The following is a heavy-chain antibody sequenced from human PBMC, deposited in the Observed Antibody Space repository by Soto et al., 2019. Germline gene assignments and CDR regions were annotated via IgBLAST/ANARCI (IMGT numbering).Heavy chain of an antibody. CDR1: GGSISSYY. CDR3: ARDGAAGSTKGPWYYGMDV. D-gene: IGHD2-8*01. V-gene: IGHV4-59*01. Sequence: TLSLTCPVSGGSISSYYWSWIRQPPGKGLEWIGYIYYSGSTNYNPSLKSRVTISVDTSKNQFSLKLSSVTAADTAVYYCARDGAAGSTKGPWYYGMDVWGQGTTVTVSS. J-gene: IGHJ6*02. CDR2: IYYSGST.